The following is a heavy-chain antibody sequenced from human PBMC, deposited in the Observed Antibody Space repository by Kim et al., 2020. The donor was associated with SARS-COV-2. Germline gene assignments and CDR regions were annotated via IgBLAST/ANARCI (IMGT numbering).Heavy chain of an antibody. CDR3: ARDNWIDGSGTESAEYFQH. CDR1: GFTFSSYG. Sequence: GGSLRLSCAASGFTFSSYGMHWVRQAPGKGLEWVAVIWYDGSNKYYADSVKGRFTISRDNSKNTLYLQMNSLRAEDTAVYYCARDNWIDGSGTESAEYFQHWGQGTLVTVSS. V-gene: IGHV3-33*08. CDR2: IWYDGSNK. D-gene: IGHD6-19*01. J-gene: IGHJ1*01.